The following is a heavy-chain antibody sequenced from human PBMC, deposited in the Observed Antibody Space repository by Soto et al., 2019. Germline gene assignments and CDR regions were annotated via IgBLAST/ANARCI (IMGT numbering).Heavy chain of an antibody. V-gene: IGHV3-11*01. CDR3: ARVGQVVVVAADNWFDP. Sequence: GGSLRLSCAASGFTFSDYYMSWIRQAPGKGLEWVSYISSSGSTIYYADSVKGRFTISRDNAKNSLYLQMNSLRAEDTAVYYCARVGQVVVVAADNWFDPWGQGTLVTVSS. J-gene: IGHJ5*02. CDR2: ISSSGSTI. CDR1: GFTFSDYY. D-gene: IGHD2-15*01.